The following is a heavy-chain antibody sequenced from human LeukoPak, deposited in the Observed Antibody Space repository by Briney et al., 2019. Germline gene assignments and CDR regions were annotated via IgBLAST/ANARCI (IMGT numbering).Heavy chain of an antibody. CDR1: GFTFSSFG. Sequence: GRSLRLSCAASGFTFSSFGIHWVRQAPGKGLEWVAVIWSDGSNQYYADSVKGRFTISRDNYKNTLYLQMNSLRAEDTAVYYCAKDSGDTGWLIDYWGQGTLATVSS. V-gene: IGHV3-33*06. J-gene: IGHJ4*02. D-gene: IGHD3-10*01. CDR3: AKDSGDTGWLIDY. CDR2: IWSDGSNQ.